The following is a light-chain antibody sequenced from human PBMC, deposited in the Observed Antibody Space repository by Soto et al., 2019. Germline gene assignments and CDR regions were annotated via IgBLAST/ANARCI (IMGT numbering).Light chain of an antibody. J-gene: IGKJ1*01. CDR3: QQRSNWPWT. CDR1: QNVGNN. CDR2: DVS. V-gene: IGKV3-11*01. Sequence: EIVMTQPPATLSVSPGERATLSCRASQNVGNNLVWYQQKPGQAPRLLVYDVSNRAAGIPTRFSGGGSGTDFTLTISNVESEDFAVYYCQQRSNWPWTFGQGTKVDI.